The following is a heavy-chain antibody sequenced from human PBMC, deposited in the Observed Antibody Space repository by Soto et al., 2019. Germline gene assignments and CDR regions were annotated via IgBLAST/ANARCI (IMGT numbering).Heavy chain of an antibody. CDR3: AKAVVQAYMSRGNWFHA. CDR2: ISWNSGSI. CDR1: GFTFDDYA. J-gene: IGHJ5*02. D-gene: IGHD2-2*01. V-gene: IGHV3-9*01. Sequence: GGSLRLSCASSGFTFDDYAMHWVRQAPGKGLEWVSGISWNSGSIGYADSVKGRFTISRDNAKNSLYLQMNSLRAEDTALYYCAKAVVQAYMSRGNWFHAWGQGTPVTVS.